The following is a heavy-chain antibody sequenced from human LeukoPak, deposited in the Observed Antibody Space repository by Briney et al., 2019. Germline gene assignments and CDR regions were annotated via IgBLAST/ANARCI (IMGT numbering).Heavy chain of an antibody. Sequence: GGFLRLSCATSEFTFSSYSMNWVRQAPGKGLEWVSYISSSSSTIYYADSVKGRFTISRDNAKNSLYLQMNSLRAEDTAVYYCARCPITIFGVVNLYFDYWGQGTLVTVSS. J-gene: IGHJ4*02. CDR2: ISSSSSTI. CDR3: ARCPITIFGVVNLYFDY. D-gene: IGHD3-3*01. CDR1: EFTFSSYS. V-gene: IGHV3-48*01.